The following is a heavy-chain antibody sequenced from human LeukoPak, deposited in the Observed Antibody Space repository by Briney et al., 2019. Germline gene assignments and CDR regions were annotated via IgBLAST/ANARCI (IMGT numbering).Heavy chain of an antibody. J-gene: IGHJ4*02. CDR1: GGSISGYY. V-gene: IGHV4-59*01. Sequence: SETLSLTCTVSGGSISGYYWSWIRQPPGKGLEWIGYIYNSGSTTYNPSLKSRVTISVDTSKNQYSLKLSSVTAADTAVYYCARDGVAGGFDYWGQGTLVTVSS. CDR2: IYNSGST. D-gene: IGHD6-19*01. CDR3: ARDGVAGGFDY.